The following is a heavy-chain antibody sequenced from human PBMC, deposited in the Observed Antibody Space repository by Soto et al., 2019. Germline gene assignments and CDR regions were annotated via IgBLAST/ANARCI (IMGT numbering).Heavy chain of an antibody. V-gene: IGHV3-33*01. J-gene: IGHJ4*02. CDR2: IWYDGSNK. D-gene: IGHD2-2*01. CDR3: AREIGIGNQLLIPGFDY. CDR1: GVNFSSYG. Sequence: GGSLRLSSAASGVNFSSYGMHWVRQAPGKGLEWVAVIWYDGSNKYYADSVKGRFTISRDNSKNTLYLQMNSLRAEDTAVYYCAREIGIGNQLLIPGFDYWGQGTLVTVSS.